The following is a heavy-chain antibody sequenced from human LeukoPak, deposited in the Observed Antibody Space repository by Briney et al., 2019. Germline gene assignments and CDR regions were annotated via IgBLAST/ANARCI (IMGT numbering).Heavy chain of an antibody. CDR2: IYYSGST. V-gene: IGHV4-59*12. J-gene: IGHJ4*02. CDR1: GGSISSYY. CDR3: GRDSRGPDS. Sequence: SETLSLTCTVSGGSISSYYWSWIRQPPGKGLEWIGYIYYSGSTSYNPSLKSRVTISVDTSKNQISLRLNSVTAADTAVYYCGRDSRGPDSWGQGTLVTVSS. D-gene: IGHD3-22*01.